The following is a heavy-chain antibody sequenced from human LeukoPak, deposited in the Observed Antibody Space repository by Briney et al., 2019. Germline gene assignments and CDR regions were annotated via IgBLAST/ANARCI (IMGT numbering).Heavy chain of an antibody. Sequence: GGSLRLSCAASGFTFSSYSMNWVRQAPGKGLEWVSSISSSSSYIYYADSVKGRFTISRDNAKNSLYLQMNSLRAEDTAVYYCARSGGRVGDAFDIWGQGTMVTVSS. CDR1: GFTFSSYS. CDR2: ISSSSSYI. CDR3: ARSGGRVGDAFDI. V-gene: IGHV3-21*01. D-gene: IGHD2-15*01. J-gene: IGHJ3*02.